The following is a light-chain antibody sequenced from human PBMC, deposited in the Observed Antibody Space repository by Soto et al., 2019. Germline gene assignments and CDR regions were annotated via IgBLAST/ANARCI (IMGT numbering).Light chain of an antibody. CDR1: QSVSPY. Sequence: DIQMTQSPSSLSASIGDRVTVTCRASQSVSPYLNWYQQRPGKAPKLLIYTASSLHSEVPSRFSGSGSGTDFNLTISSLQPEDVGTYYCQQSINTPWTFGQGTKVEIK. CDR3: QQSINTPWT. CDR2: TAS. V-gene: IGKV1-39*01. J-gene: IGKJ1*01.